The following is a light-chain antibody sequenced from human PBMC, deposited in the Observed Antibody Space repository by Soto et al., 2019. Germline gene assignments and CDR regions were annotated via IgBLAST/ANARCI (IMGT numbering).Light chain of an antibody. CDR2: WAS. Sequence: DIVMTQSPDSLAVSLGERATINCKSSQSVLYSSINKNYLAWYQQKPGQPPKLLIYWASTRESGVPDRFSGSASGKDFTLTISSLRAEDVAFYCGQQYYRPWTFGQGTKVEIK. V-gene: IGKV4-1*01. CDR1: QSVLYSSINKNY. CDR3: QQYYRPWT. J-gene: IGKJ1*01.